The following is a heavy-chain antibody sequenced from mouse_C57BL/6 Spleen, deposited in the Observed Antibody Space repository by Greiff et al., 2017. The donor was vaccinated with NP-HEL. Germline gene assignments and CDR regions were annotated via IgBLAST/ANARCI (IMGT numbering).Heavy chain of an antibody. J-gene: IGHJ2*01. Sequence: VQLQQPGAELVKPGASVKLSCKASGYTFTSYWMHWVKQRPGQGLEWIGMIHPNSGSTNYNEKFKSKATLTVDKSSSTAYMQLSSLTSEDSAVYYCARWGGPSPFYYCDYWGQGTTLTVSS. V-gene: IGHV1-64*01. CDR3: ARWGGPSPFYYCDY. CDR1: GYTFTSYW. CDR2: IHPNSGST. D-gene: IGHD2-10*02.